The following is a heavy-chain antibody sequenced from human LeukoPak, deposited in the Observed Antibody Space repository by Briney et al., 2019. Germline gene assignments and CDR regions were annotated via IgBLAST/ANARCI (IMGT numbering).Heavy chain of an antibody. D-gene: IGHD2-21*02. CDR3: ARVGRHIVVVTAHLDY. V-gene: IGHV3-64*01. CDR2: ISSNGGST. CDR1: GFTFSRYA. Sequence: GGSLRLSCAASGFTFSRYAMLWVRQAPGKGLEYVSAISSNGGSTYYANSVKGRFTISRDNSKNTLYLQMGSLRAEDMAVYYCARVGRHIVVVTAHLDYWGQGTLVTVSS. J-gene: IGHJ4*02.